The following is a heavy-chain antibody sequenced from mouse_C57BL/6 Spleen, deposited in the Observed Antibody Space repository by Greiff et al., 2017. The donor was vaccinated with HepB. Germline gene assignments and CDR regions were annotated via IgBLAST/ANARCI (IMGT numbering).Heavy chain of an antibody. V-gene: IGHV1-64*01. CDR3: ARGDNYEGLDY. CDR2: IHPNSGST. Sequence: VQLQESGAELVKPGASVKLSCKASGYTFTSYWMHWVKQRPGQGLEWIGMIHPNSGSTNYNEKFKSKATLTVDKSSSTAYMQLSSLTSEDSAVYYCARGDNYEGLDYWGQGTTLTVSS. CDR1: GYTFTSYW. J-gene: IGHJ2*01. D-gene: IGHD1-3*01.